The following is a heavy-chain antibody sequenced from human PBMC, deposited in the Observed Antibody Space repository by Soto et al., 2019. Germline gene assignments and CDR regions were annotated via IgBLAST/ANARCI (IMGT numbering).Heavy chain of an antibody. Sequence: SETLSLTCTVSGGSIISYYWSWIRQPPGKGLEWIGYIYYSGSTNYNPSLKSRVTISVDTSKNQFSLKLSSVTAADTAVYYCARPQYWSSSHDAFXIWGQGTMVXVSS. CDR3: ARPQYWSSSHDAFXI. V-gene: IGHV4-59*08. D-gene: IGHD6-13*01. CDR1: GGSIISYY. CDR2: IYYSGST. J-gene: IGHJ3*02.